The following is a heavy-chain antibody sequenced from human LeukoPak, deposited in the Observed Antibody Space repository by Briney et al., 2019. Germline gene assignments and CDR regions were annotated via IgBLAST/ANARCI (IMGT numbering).Heavy chain of an antibody. D-gene: IGHD2-2*01. CDR1: GFTFSSYG. J-gene: IGHJ5*02. V-gene: IGHV3-33*01. Sequence: PGGSLRLSCAASGFTFSSYGMHWVRQAPGKGLEWVAVIWYDGSNKYYADSVKGRFTISRDSSKNTLYLQMNSLRAEDTAVYYCARDRDIVVVPAAQGGWFDPWGQGTLVTVSS. CDR3: ARDRDIVVVPAAQGGWFDP. CDR2: IWYDGSNK.